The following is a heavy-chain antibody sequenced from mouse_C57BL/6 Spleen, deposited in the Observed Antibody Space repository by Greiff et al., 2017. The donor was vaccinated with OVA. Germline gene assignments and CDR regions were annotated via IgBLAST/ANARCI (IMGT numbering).Heavy chain of an antibody. D-gene: IGHD4-1*01. CDR2: IDPEAGET. V-gene: IGHV14-2*01. CDR1: GFNIKDYY. CDR3: ASPLGDY. Sequence: EVKLQESGAELVKPGASVKLSCTASGFNIKDYYMHWVKQRTEQGLEWIGRIDPEAGETKYAPKFQGKATITADTSSNTAYLKLSSRTSDDTAVDYWASPLGDYWGQGTSVTVSS. J-gene: IGHJ4*01.